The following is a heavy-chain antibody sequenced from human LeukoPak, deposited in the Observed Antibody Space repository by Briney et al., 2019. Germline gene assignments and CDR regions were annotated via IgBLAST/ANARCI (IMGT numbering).Heavy chain of an antibody. CDR1: GGSISSSNYY. Sequence: SETLSLTCTVSGGSISSSNYYWGWIRQPPGKGLEWIGSIHYSGSTNYNPSLKSRVTISVDTSKNQFSLKLSSVTAADTAVYYCARGREWEPKVFDYWGQGTLVTVSS. CDR2: IHYSGST. J-gene: IGHJ4*02. CDR3: ARGREWEPKVFDY. V-gene: IGHV4-61*05. D-gene: IGHD1-26*01.